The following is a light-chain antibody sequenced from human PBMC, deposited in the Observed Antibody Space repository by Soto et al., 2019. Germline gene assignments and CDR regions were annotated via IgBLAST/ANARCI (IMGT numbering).Light chain of an antibody. J-gene: IGLJ2*01. Sequence: QTVVTQPASVSGSPGQSITISCTGTSSDVGGYNYVSWYQQHPGKAPKLMIYDVSNRPSGVSNRFSGSKSGNTASLTISGLEAEDEADYYGSSSGPVFGGGTKVTVL. CDR2: DVS. CDR1: SSDVGGYNY. V-gene: IGLV2-14*01. CDR3: SSSGPV.